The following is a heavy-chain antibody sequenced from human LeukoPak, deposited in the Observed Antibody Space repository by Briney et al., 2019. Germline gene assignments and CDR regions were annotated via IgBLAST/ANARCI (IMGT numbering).Heavy chain of an antibody. J-gene: IGHJ4*02. D-gene: IGHD2-15*01. CDR3: ARDKSRAVVVAATRVPSFDY. CDR2: ISVYNGNT. Sequence: ASVKVSCKASAYTFTSYGISWVRQAPGQGLEWMGWISVYNGNTNYAQKLQGRVTMTTDTSTSTAYMELRSLRSDDTAVYYCARDKSRAVVVAATRVPSFDYWGQGTLVTVSS. CDR1: AYTFTSYG. V-gene: IGHV1-18*01.